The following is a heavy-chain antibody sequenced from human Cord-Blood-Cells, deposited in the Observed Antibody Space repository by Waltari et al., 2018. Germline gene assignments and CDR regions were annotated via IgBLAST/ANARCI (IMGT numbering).Heavy chain of an antibody. CDR3: ARSSRYYYGSGSPYFDY. CDR2: IYYSGST. CDR1: GGPLRSYY. V-gene: IGHV4-59*01. D-gene: IGHD3-10*01. J-gene: IGHJ4*02. Sequence: QVQLQESGPGLVKPSETLSLTCTVSGGPLRSYYRTWIRQPPGKGLEWIGYIYYSGSTNYNPSLKSRVTISVDTSKNQFSLKLSSVTAADTAVYYCARSSRYYYGSGSPYFDYWGQGTLVTVSS.